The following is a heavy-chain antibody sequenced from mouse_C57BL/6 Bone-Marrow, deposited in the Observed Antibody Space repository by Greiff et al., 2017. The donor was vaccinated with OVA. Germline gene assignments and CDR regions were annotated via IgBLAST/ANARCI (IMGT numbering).Heavy chain of an antibody. CDR3: ARDYYGSSRDYFDY. D-gene: IGHD1-1*01. J-gene: IGHJ2*01. Sequence: QVQLQQPGAELVMPGASVKLSCKASGYTFTSYWMHGVKQRPGQGLEWIGEIDPSDSYTNYNQKFKGKSTLTVDKSSSTAYMQLSSLTSEDSAVYYCARDYYGSSRDYFDYWGQGTTLTVSS. V-gene: IGHV1-69*01. CDR1: GYTFTSYW. CDR2: IDPSDSYT.